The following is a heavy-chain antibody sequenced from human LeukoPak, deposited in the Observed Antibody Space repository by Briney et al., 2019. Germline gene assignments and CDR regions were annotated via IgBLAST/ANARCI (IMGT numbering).Heavy chain of an antibody. D-gene: IGHD3-16*01. Sequence: GGSLRLSCAASGFTVSSNYMSWVRQAPGKGLEWVSVIYSGGSTYYADSVKGRFTISRDNSKNTLYLQMNSLRAEDTAVYYCARESRPIVPYYDYVWGSGGGYYFDYWGQGTLVTVSS. CDR2: IYSGGST. CDR3: ARESRPIVPYYDYVWGSGGGYYFDY. CDR1: GFTVSSNY. J-gene: IGHJ4*02. V-gene: IGHV3-66*01.